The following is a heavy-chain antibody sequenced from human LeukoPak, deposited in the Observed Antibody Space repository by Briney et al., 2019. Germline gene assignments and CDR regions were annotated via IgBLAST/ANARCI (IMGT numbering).Heavy chain of an antibody. CDR1: GGSFSGYY. CDR2: INHSGST. J-gene: IGHJ6*02. Sequence: SETLSLTCAVYGGSFSGYYWSWIRQPPGKGLEWIGEINHSGSTNYNPSLESRVTISVDTPKNQFSLKLTSVTAADTAVYYCARGTYYYDSSGYFTNGYYYYYGMDVWGQGTTVTVSS. D-gene: IGHD3-22*01. V-gene: IGHV4-34*01. CDR3: ARGTYYYDSSGYFTNGYYYYYGMDV.